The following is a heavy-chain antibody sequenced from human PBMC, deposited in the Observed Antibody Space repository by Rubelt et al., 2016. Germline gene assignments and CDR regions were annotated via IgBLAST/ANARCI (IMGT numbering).Heavy chain of an antibody. CDR3: ARTTIFGVVNNFDY. CDR1: GGSFSGYY. J-gene: IGHJ4*02. Sequence: QVQLQQWGAGLLKPSEALSLTCAVYGGSFSGYYWSWIRQHPGKGLEWIGYIYYSGSTYYNPSLKSRVTRSVDTSKNQFCLKLSSVTAADTAVYYCARTTIFGVVNNFDYWGQGTLVTVSS. D-gene: IGHD3-3*01. V-gene: IGHV4-34*01. CDR2: IYYSGST.